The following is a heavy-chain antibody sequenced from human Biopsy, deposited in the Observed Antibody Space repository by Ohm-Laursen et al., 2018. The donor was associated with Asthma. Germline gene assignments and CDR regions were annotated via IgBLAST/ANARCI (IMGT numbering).Heavy chain of an antibody. J-gene: IGHJ6*02. Sequence: ASVKVSCKTSGYTFNSAGITWVRQAPGQGLEWMGWISVYNGNTKVAQKLQDRVTMITDTSTSTAYMELRSLRSDDTAVYFCARVVDYTQYYGIDVWGQGTTVTVS. V-gene: IGHV1-18*01. D-gene: IGHD2-15*01. CDR2: ISVYNGNT. CDR1: GYTFNSAG. CDR3: ARVVDYTQYYGIDV.